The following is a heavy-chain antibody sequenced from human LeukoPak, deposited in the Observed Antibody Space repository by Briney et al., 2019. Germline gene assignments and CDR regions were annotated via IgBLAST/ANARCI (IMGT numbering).Heavy chain of an antibody. J-gene: IGHJ4*02. CDR1: GFTFSSYA. CDR3: AREGWDSYGNPFDY. CDR2: ISGSGGST. Sequence: GESLRLSCAASGFTFSSYAMSWVRQAPGKGLEWVSAISGSGGSTYYADSVKGRFTISRDNSKNTLYLQMNSLRAEDTAVYYCAREGWDSYGNPFDYWGQGTLVTVSS. V-gene: IGHV3-23*01. D-gene: IGHD5-18*01.